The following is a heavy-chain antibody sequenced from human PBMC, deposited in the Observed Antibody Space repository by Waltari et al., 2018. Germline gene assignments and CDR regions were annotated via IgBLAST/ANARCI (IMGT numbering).Heavy chain of an antibody. Sequence: EVQLVESGGGLVQPGGSLRLSCAASGFTFSSYSMNWVSQAPGTGVEWFADISSRSSTIYYADSVKGRFTISRDNAKNSLYLQMNSLRAEDTAVYYCAIVDQVREWLFPSVYWGQGTLVTVSS. CDR1: GFTFSSYS. J-gene: IGHJ4*02. V-gene: IGHV3-48*01. CDR3: AIVDQVREWLFPSVY. D-gene: IGHD3-3*01. CDR2: ISSRSSTI.